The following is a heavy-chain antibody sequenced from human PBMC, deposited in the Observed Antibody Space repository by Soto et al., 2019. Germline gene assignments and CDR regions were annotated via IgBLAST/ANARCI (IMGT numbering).Heavy chain of an antibody. CDR2: IIPIFGTA. CDR3: ARDCPNPIGGVHDACGS. V-gene: IGHV1-69*06. CDR1: GGTFSSYA. D-gene: IGHD2-8*01. Sequence: SVKVSCKASGGTFSSYAISWVRQAPGQGLEWMGGIIPIFGTANYAQKFQGRVTITADKSTSTAYMELSSLRSEDTAVYYCARDCPNPIGGVHDACGSRGRETMF. J-gene: IGHJ3*02.